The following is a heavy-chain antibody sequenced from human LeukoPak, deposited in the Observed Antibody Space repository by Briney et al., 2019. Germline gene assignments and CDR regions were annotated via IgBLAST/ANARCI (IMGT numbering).Heavy chain of an antibody. V-gene: IGHV3-64*05. D-gene: IGHD3-16*01. CDR1: GFTFSSYA. J-gene: IGHJ4*02. Sequence: AGSLRLSCSASGFTFSSYAMHWVRQAPGKGLEYISAISSNGATTYYADSVKGRFTISRDNSNNTLYFQMSSLRPEDTAVYYCVKIVMAGGYFDYWGQGTLVTVSS. CDR2: ISSNGATT. CDR3: VKIVMAGGYFDY.